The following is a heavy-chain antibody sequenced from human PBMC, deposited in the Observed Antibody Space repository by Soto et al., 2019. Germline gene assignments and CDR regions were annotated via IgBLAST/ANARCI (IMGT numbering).Heavy chain of an antibody. D-gene: IGHD3-3*01. J-gene: IGHJ4*02. CDR2: IYYSGST. V-gene: IGHV4-39*01. CDR3: ASIRFLEWLLDY. Sequence: QLQLQESGPGLVKPSETLSLTCTVSGGSISSSSYYWGWIRQLPGKGLEWIGSIYYSGSTYYNPSLKSRVTISVDTSKNQFSLKLSSVTAADTAVYYCASIRFLEWLLDYWGQGTLVTVSS. CDR1: GGSISSSSYY.